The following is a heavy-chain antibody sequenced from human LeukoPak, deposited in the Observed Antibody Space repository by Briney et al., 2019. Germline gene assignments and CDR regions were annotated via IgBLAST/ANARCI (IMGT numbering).Heavy chain of an antibody. J-gene: IGHJ4*02. D-gene: IGHD3-22*01. Sequence: SDTLSLTCTVSGGSLSSYYWSWIRQPPGKGLEWIGYIYYSGSTNYNSSLKSRVTISVDTAKNQFSLRLSSVTAADTAVYYCARVTGYMIEDYFDYWGQGTLVTVSS. CDR2: IYYSGST. V-gene: IGHV4-59*07. CDR3: ARVTGYMIEDYFDY. CDR1: GGSLSSYY.